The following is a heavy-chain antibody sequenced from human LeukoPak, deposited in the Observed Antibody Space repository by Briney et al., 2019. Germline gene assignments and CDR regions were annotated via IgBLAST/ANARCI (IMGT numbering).Heavy chain of an antibody. CDR2: IRSKAYGGTT. Sequence: GGSLRLSCTASGFTFGDYAMSWVRQAPGKGLEWVGFIRSKAYGGTTEYAASEKGGFTISRDDSKSIAYLQMNSLKTEDTAVYYCTRDLYYDFWSGFDYWGQGTLVTVSS. CDR1: GFTFGDYA. CDR3: TRDLYYDFWSGFDY. V-gene: IGHV3-49*04. J-gene: IGHJ4*02. D-gene: IGHD3-3*01.